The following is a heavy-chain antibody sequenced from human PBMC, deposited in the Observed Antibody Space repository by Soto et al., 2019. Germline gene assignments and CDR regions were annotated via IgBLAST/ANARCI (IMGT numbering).Heavy chain of an antibody. D-gene: IGHD2-15*01. CDR2: IYYSGST. CDR1: GGSISSYY. Sequence: SETLSLTCTVSGGSISSYYWSWIRQPPGKGLEWIGYIYYSGSTNYNPSLKSRVTISVDTSKNQCSLKLSSVTAADTAVYYCARHIGEYCSGGSCYSWGYYYYYMDVWGKGTTVTVSS. J-gene: IGHJ6*03. V-gene: IGHV4-59*08. CDR3: ARHIGEYCSGGSCYSWGYYYYYMDV.